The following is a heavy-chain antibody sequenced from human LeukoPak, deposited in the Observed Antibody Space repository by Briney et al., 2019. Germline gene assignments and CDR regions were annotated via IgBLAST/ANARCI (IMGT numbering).Heavy chain of an antibody. CDR1: GFTFSSYA. V-gene: IGHV3-30-3*01. Sequence: GGSLRLSCAASGFTFSSYAMHWVRQAPGKGLEWWAVISYDGSNKYYADSVKGRFTISRGNSKNTLYLQMNSLRAEDTAVYYCARDLPWFDPWGKGTLVTVSS. J-gene: IGHJ5*02. CDR2: ISYDGSNK. CDR3: ARDLPWFDP.